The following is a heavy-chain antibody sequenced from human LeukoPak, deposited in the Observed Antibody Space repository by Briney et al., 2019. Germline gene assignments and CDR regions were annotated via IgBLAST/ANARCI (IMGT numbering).Heavy chain of an antibody. J-gene: IGHJ6*02. D-gene: IGHD3-9*01. CDR1: GYTFTGYY. Sequence: ASVNVSYTASGYTFTGYYMHWVRQAPGQGREWMGWINPNSGGTNYAQKFQGRVTITRDTSISTAYMELSRLRSDDTAVYYCARDRGMERYFDLLDGMDVWGQGTTVTVSS. V-gene: IGHV1-2*02. CDR3: ARDRGMERYFDLLDGMDV. CDR2: INPNSGGT.